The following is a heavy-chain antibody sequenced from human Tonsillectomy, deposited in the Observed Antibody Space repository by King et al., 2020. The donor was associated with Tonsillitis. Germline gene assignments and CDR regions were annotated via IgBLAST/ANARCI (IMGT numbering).Heavy chain of an antibody. CDR2: ISGSGSYT. D-gene: IGHD6-19*01. CDR3: AKGGEAVAVWFDP. V-gene: IGHV3-23*04. CDR1: GFTFSNYA. J-gene: IGHJ5*02. Sequence: VQLVESGGGLVQPGGSLRLSCAASGFTFSNYAMSWVRQAPGKGLEWVSTISGSGSYTYYADSVKGRFTISRDNSKNTQYLQMNSLRAEDTAVYYCAKGGEAVAVWFDPWGQGTLVTVSS.